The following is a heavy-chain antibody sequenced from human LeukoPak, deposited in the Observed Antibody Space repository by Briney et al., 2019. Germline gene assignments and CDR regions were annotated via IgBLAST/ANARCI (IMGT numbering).Heavy chain of an antibody. V-gene: IGHV1-69*13. CDR1: GGTFSSYA. D-gene: IGHD2-21*01. Sequence: SVKVSCKASGGTFSSYAISWVRQAPGQGLGWMGGIIPIFGTANYAQKFQGRVTITADESTSTAYMELSSLRSEDTAVYYCARSHCGGDCYVRYYYYMDVWGKGTTVTVSS. J-gene: IGHJ6*03. CDR2: IIPIFGTA. CDR3: ARSHCGGDCYVRYYYYMDV.